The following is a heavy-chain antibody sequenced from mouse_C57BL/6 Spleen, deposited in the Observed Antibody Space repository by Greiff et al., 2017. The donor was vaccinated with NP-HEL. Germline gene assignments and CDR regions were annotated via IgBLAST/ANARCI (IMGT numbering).Heavy chain of an antibody. Sequence: VQLQQPGAELVKPGASVKMSCKASGYTFTSYWITWVKQRPGQGLEWIGDIYPGDGDTNYNGKFKGKATLTADKSSSTAYMQLSSLTSEDSAVYFCARGGDDWGQGTTLTVSS. CDR1: GYTFTSYW. CDR3: ARGGDD. CDR2: IYPGDGDT. V-gene: IGHV1-55*01. J-gene: IGHJ2*01.